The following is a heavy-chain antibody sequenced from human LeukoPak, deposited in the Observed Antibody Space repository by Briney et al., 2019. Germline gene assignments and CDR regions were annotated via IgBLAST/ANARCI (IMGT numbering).Heavy chain of an antibody. Sequence: RGSLRLSCAASGFTFSDYYMSWLRQAPGKGLESVSYISSSGSTIYYADSVKGRFTISRDNAKNSLYLQMNSMRAEDTAVYYCARRSGDGYNYGGDYWGQGTLVTVSS. CDR1: GFTFSDYY. V-gene: IGHV3-11*01. CDR3: ARRSGDGYNYGGDY. J-gene: IGHJ4*02. D-gene: IGHD5-24*01. CDR2: ISSSGSTI.